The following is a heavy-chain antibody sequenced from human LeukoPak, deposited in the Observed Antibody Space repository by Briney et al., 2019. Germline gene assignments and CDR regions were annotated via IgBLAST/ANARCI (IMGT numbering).Heavy chain of an antibody. Sequence: GGSLRLSCAASGFTFSSYAMHWVRQAPGKGLEWVAVISYDGSSKYYADSVKGRFTISRDNSKNTLYLQMNSLRAEDTAVYYCARDKMGATFDYWGQGTLVTVSS. J-gene: IGHJ4*02. CDR1: GFTFSSYA. D-gene: IGHD1-26*01. CDR2: ISYDGSSK. V-gene: IGHV3-30-3*01. CDR3: ARDKMGATFDY.